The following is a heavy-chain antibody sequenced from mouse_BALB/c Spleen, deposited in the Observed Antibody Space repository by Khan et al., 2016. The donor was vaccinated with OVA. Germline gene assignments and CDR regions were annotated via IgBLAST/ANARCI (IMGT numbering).Heavy chain of an antibody. Sequence: QVQLQQSGAELARPGASVKLSCKASGYTFTSYWMQWVKQRPGQGLEWIGTIYPGDGDTMYTQKFKGKATLTADKSSSTAYMQLSSLTSEDSAVYYCANYRYDYFDYWGQGTTLTVSS. CDR3: ANYRYDYFDY. J-gene: IGHJ2*01. V-gene: IGHV1-87*01. CDR2: IYPGDGDT. CDR1: GYTFTSYW. D-gene: IGHD2-14*01.